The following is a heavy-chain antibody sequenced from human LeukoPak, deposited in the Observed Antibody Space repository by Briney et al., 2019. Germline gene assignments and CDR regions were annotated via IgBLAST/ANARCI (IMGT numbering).Heavy chain of an antibody. J-gene: IGHJ4*02. CDR1: GDSVSSNSAA. V-gene: IGHV6-1*01. CDR2: TYYRSKWYN. Sequence: SQTLSLTCAISGDSVSSNSAAWNWIRQSPSRGLEWLGRTYYRSKWYNDYAVSVKSRITINPDTSKNQFSLQLNSVTPEDTAVYYCARDRDGMGYYGSGSYGGYFDYWGQGTLVTVSS. CDR3: ARDRDGMGYYGSGSYGGYFDY. D-gene: IGHD3-10*01.